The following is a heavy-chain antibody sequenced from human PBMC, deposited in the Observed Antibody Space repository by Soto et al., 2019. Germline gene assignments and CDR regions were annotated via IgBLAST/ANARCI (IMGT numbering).Heavy chain of an antibody. CDR1: GFVFKGSS. V-gene: IGHV3-73*01. D-gene: IGHD3-10*01. CDR2: IRDRAYSYAT. CDR3: TRLISAAQDY. J-gene: IGHJ4*02. Sequence: VLLVESGGGLVQPGGSLKLSCAASGFVFKGSSIHWVRQASGKGLEWVGRIRDRAYSYATAYAASVKGRFTISRDDSSNTAYLQMNSLKTEDTAIYYCTRLISAAQDYWGQGTLVTVSS.